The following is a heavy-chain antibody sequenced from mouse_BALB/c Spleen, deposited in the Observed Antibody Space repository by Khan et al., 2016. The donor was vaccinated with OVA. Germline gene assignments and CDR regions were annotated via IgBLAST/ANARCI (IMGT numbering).Heavy chain of an antibody. D-gene: IGHD2-1*01. CDR2: ISDGGIYT. CDR3: VRGYYGNPFAY. V-gene: IGHV5-4*02. Sequence: EVELVEFGGGLVKPGGSLKLSCAASGFTFSDYYMYWVRQTPEKRLEWVATISDGGIYTYYPDSVKGRFTISRDDVKNNLYLQMSSLKSEDTAMFYCVRGYYGNPFAYWGQGTLVTVSA. J-gene: IGHJ3*01. CDR1: GFTFSDYY.